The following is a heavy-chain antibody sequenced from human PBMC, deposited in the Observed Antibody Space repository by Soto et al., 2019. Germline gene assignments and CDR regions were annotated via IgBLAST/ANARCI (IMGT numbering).Heavy chain of an antibody. CDR3: ARPFLSHGLDAFDI. D-gene: IGHD2-8*01. J-gene: IGHJ3*02. CDR2: IYYSGST. CDR1: GGSISSGDYY. V-gene: IGHV4-30-4*01. Sequence: SETLSLTCTVSGGSISSGDYYWSWIRQPPGKGLEWIGYIYYSGSTYYNPSLKSRVTISVDTSKNQFSLKLSSVTAADTAVYYSARPFLSHGLDAFDIWGQGTMVTVSS.